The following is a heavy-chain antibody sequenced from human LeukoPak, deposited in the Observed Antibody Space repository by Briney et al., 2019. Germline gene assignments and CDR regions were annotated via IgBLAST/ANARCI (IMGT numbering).Heavy chain of an antibody. Sequence: TGGSLRLSCAASGFTVSSNYMSWVRQAPGKGLEWVSVIYSGGSTYYADSVKGRFTISRDNSKNTLYLQMNSLRAEDTAVYYCARERRGYYYDSGLDYWGQGTLVTVSS. CDR3: ARERRGYYYDSGLDY. V-gene: IGHV3-66*01. CDR2: IYSGGST. CDR1: GFTVSSNY. D-gene: IGHD3-22*01. J-gene: IGHJ4*02.